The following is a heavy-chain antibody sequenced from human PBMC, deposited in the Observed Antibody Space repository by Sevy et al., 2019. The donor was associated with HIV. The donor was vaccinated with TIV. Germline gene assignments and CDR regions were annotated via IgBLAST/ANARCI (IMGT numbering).Heavy chain of an antibody. D-gene: IGHD3-10*01. J-gene: IGHJ4*02. CDR2: IIAVFGTR. CDR3: ARDKYYYISGSSDY. V-gene: IGHV1-69*13. Sequence: ASVKVSCKISGGIFRNNAISWVRQAPGQGLEWMGGIIAVFGTRNYAQKFQGRVTVSADESRGTAYMELSSLRSEDTAVYYCARDKYYYISGSSDYWGQGTPVTVSS. CDR1: GGIFRNNA.